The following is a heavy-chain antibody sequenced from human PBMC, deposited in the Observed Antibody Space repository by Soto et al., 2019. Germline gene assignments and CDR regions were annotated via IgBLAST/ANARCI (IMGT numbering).Heavy chain of an antibody. Sequence: GGSLRLSCAASGFTFSSYSMNWVRQAPGKGLEWVSAISGSGGSTYYADSVKGRFTISRDNSKNTLYLQMNSLRAEDTAVYYCAKMGNYDILSGFDYWGQGTLVTVSS. CDR3: AKMGNYDILSGFDY. V-gene: IGHV3-23*01. D-gene: IGHD3-9*01. CDR1: GFTFSSYS. CDR2: ISGSGGST. J-gene: IGHJ4*02.